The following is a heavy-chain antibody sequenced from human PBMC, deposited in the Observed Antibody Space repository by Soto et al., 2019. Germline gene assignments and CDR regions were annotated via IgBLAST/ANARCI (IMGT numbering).Heavy chain of an antibody. Sequence: SETLSLTCAVSSGSISSSNWWSWVRQPPGKGLEWIGEIYHSGSTNYNPSLKSRVTISVDKSKNQFSLKLSSVTAADTAVYYCATQACSGGSCYFSAEYRFDYWGQGTLVTVSS. J-gene: IGHJ4*02. V-gene: IGHV4-4*02. CDR2: IYHSGST. CDR1: SGSISSSNW. CDR3: ATQACSGGSCYFSAEYRFDY. D-gene: IGHD2-15*01.